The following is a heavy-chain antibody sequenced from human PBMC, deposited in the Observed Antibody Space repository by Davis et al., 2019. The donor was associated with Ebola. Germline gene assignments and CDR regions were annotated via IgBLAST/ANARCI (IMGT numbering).Heavy chain of an antibody. CDR3: AREEAYCGGDCYSGVGY. CDR2: IIPIFGTA. Sequence: SSVKVSCKASGGTFSSYAISWVRQAPGQGLEWMGGIIPIFGTANYAQKFQGRVTITADESTSTAYMELSSLRSEDTAVYYCAREEAYCGGDCYSGVGYWGQGTLVTVSS. J-gene: IGHJ4*02. CDR1: GGTFSSYA. D-gene: IGHD2-21*02. V-gene: IGHV1-69*13.